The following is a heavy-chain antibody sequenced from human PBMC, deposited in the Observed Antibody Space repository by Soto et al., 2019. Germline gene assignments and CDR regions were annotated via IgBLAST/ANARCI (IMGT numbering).Heavy chain of an antibody. CDR1: GYTFTSYG. CDR3: ARAHSSSSPPKFDY. J-gene: IGHJ4*02. V-gene: IGHV1-18*04. Sequence: QVQLVQSGAEVKKPGASVKVSCKASGYTFTSYGISWVRQAPGQGLEWMGWISAYNGGTNYAQKVQGWVTMTRDTSISTAYMELSRLRSNDTAVYYCARAHSSSSPPKFDYWGQGTLVTVSS. CDR2: ISAYNGGT. D-gene: IGHD6-6*01.